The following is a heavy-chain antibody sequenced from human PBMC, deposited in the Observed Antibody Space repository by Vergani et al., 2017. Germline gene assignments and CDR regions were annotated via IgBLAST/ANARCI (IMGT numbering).Heavy chain of an antibody. CDR3: ARGAYCSGGSCWFDP. Sequence: QVQLQESGPGLVKPSETLSLTCTVSGGSISSYYWSWIRQPPGKGLEWIGYIYYSGSTNSNPSLKSRFTISVDTSKNQFSLKLSSVTAADTAVYYWARGAYCSGGSCWFDPWGQGTLVTVSS. CDR2: IYYSGST. V-gene: IGHV4-59*01. D-gene: IGHD2-15*01. J-gene: IGHJ5*02. CDR1: GGSISSYY.